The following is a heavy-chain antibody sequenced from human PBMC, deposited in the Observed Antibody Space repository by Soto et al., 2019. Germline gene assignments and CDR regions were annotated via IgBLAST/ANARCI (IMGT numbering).Heavy chain of an antibody. V-gene: IGHV4-28*01. CDR1: GYSISSSNW. CDR2: IYYSGST. J-gene: IGHJ4*02. D-gene: IGHD1-26*01. CDR3: ARIGSGGATTLFDY. Sequence: QVQLQESGPGLVKPSDTLSLTCTVSGYSISSSNWWGWIRQPPGKGLEWIGYIYYSGSTYYNPSLKSRVTMSVDTSKNQSSLKLSSVTAVDTAVYYCARIGSGGATTLFDYWGQGTLVTVSS.